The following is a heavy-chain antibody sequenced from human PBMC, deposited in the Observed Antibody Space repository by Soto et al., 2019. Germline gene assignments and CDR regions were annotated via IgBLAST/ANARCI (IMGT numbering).Heavy chain of an antibody. Sequence: QITLKESGPPLVKPTQTLTLTCTFSGFSLSTSGVGVGWIRQPPGKALACLALMYWDDDKRYTPSLTSRLTITKDTAKSQVVLKMTSMDPVDTATYYGAHSLCDNRCYLDVGYCDSWGQVTLVTVS. CDR2: MYWDDDK. CDR3: AHSLCDNRCYLDVGYCDS. J-gene: IGHJ4*03. V-gene: IGHV2-5*02. CDR1: GFSLSTSGVG. D-gene: IGHD2-15*01.